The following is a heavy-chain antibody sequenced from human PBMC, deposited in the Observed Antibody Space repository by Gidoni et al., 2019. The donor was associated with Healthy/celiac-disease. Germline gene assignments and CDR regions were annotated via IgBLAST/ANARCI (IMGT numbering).Heavy chain of an antibody. CDR3: ARGSNMVRGVAFDY. D-gene: IGHD3-10*01. CDR1: GWSFSGYS. Sequence: QVQLQQWGAGLLKPSETLSLTCAVYGWSFSGYSWSWTRQPPGKGLEWIGEINHSGSTNYNPSLKSRVTISVDTSKNQFSLKLSSVTAADTAVYYCARGSNMVRGVAFDYWGQGTLVTVSS. CDR2: INHSGST. J-gene: IGHJ4*02. V-gene: IGHV4-34*01.